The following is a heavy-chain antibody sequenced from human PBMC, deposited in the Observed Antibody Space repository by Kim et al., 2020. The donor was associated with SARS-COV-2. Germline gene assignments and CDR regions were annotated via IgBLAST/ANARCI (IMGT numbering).Heavy chain of an antibody. CDR3: ARDREIEPTDKYFYGMDV. Sequence: VKGRFSISRDSSTNTVYLQMNSRRAEDTAVYYCARDREIEPTDKYFYGMDVWGQGTTVTVSS. J-gene: IGHJ6*02. D-gene: IGHD1-26*01. V-gene: IGHV3-66*01.